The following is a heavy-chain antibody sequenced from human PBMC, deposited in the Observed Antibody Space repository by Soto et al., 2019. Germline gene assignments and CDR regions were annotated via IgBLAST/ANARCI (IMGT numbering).Heavy chain of an antibody. CDR2: ITPSSGST. D-gene: IGHD6-19*01. J-gene: IGHJ4*02. CDR1: GYTFTTYY. V-gene: IGHV1-46*01. CDR3: AKSKGGWTLDF. Sequence: GASVKVSCKASGYTFTTYYMHWLRQARGQGLEWMGIITPSSGSTRYEQKFQDRVTMTRDTSTSTVYMELSGLTSEDTAVYYCAKSKGGWTLDFWGPGTLVTVSS.